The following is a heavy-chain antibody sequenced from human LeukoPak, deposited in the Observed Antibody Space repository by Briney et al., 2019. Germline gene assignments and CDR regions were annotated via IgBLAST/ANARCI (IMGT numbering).Heavy chain of an antibody. D-gene: IGHD5-18*01. CDR2: IYYSGST. V-gene: IGHV4-59*12. J-gene: IGHJ4*02. CDR1: GGSISSYY. CDR3: ARVYSYGYDLDY. Sequence: SETLSLTCTVSGGSISSYYWSWIRQPPGKGLEWIGYIYYSGSTNYNPSLKSRVTISVDTSKNQFSLKLSSVTAADTAVYYCARVYSYGYDLDYWGQGTLVTVSS.